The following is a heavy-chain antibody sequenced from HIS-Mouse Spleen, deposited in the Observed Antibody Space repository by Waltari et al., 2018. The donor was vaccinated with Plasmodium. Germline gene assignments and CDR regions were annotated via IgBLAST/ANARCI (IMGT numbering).Heavy chain of an antibody. J-gene: IGHJ3*02. CDR2: INHSGST. CDR1: GGSFSGYY. Sequence: QVQLQQWGAGLLKPSETLSLTCAVYGGSFSGYYWSWIRQPPGKGLEGIGEINHSGSTNYNPSRKSRVTISVDTSKNQFSLKLSSVTAADTAVYYCARAPIRDAFDIWGQGTMVTVAS. D-gene: IGHD3-9*01. V-gene: IGHV4-34*01. CDR3: ARAPIRDAFDI.